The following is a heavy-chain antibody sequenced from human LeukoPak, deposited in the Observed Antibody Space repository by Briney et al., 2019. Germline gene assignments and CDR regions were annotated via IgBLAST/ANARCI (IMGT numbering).Heavy chain of an antibody. CDR3: ARADYFGSGNYYPAFDY. CDR1: GYTFTSYA. V-gene: IGHV1-3*01. D-gene: IGHD3-10*01. J-gene: IGHJ4*02. Sequence: ASVKVSCKASGYTFTSYAMHWVRQAPGQRLEWMGWINAGNGNTKYSQKFQGRVTITRDTSASTAYMELSSLGSEDTAVYYCARADYFGSGNYYPAFDYWGQGTLVTVSS. CDR2: INAGNGNT.